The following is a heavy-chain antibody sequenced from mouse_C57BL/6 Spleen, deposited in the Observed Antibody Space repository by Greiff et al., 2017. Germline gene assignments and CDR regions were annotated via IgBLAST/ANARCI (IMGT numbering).Heavy chain of an antibody. V-gene: IGHV1-18*01. CDR2: ITPNNGGT. Sequence: VQLQQSGPELVKPGASVKIPCKASGYTFTDYNMDWVKQSHGKSLEWIGDITPNNGGTIYNQKFKGKATLTVDKSSSTAYMELRSLTSEDTAVYYCARRSIYYDYDGYFDVWGTGTTVTVSS. CDR1: GYTFTDYN. J-gene: IGHJ1*03. CDR3: ARRSIYYDYDGYFDV. D-gene: IGHD2-4*01.